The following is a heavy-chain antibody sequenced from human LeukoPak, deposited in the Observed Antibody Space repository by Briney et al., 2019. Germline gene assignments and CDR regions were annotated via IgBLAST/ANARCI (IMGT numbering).Heavy chain of an antibody. CDR1: GYSISSGNY. D-gene: IGHD4-11*01. Sequence: SETLSLTCIVSGYSISSGNYWGWIRQPPGKGLEWIGEINHSGSTNYNPSLKSRVTISVDTSKNQFSLKLSSVTAADTAVYYCARGRGLPPYYYYYYMDVWGKGTTVTVSS. CDR3: ARGRGLPPYYYYYYMDV. V-gene: IGHV4-38-2*02. CDR2: INHSGST. J-gene: IGHJ6*03.